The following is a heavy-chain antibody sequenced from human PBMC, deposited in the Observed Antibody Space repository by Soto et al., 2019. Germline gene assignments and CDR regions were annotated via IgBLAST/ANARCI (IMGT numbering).Heavy chain of an antibody. D-gene: IGHD4-17*01. V-gene: IGHV5-10-1*01. CDR1: GYSFTSYW. J-gene: IGHJ6*02. CDR3: ARLNYGDYAYYYHGMDV. Sequence: GESLKISCSGSGYSFTSYWISRVRQMPGKGLEWMGRIDPSDSYTNYSPSFQGHVTISADKSISTAYLQWSSLKASDTAMYYCARLNYGDYAYYYHGMDVWGQGTTVTVSS. CDR2: IDPSDSYT.